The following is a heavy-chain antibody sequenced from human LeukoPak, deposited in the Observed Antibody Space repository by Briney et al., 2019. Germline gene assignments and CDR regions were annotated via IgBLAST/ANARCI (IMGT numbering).Heavy chain of an antibody. V-gene: IGHV1-3*01. CDR1: GYTFTSYA. Sequence: ASVKVSCKASGYTFTSYAMHWVRQAPGQRLEWMGWINAGNGNTKYSQKFQGRVTITRDTSASTAYMELSSPRSEDTAVYYCARQQLVGYYFDYWGQGTLVTVSS. CDR3: ARQQLVGYYFDY. D-gene: IGHD6-13*01. CDR2: INAGNGNT. J-gene: IGHJ4*02.